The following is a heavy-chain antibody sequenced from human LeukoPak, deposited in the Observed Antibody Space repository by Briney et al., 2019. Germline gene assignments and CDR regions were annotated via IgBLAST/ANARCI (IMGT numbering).Heavy chain of an antibody. V-gene: IGHV3-48*01. CDR1: GFTFSGYS. CDR3: VRNDGDDAFDT. Sequence: GGSLRLSCAASGFTFSGYSMNWFRQAPGRGLEWVSYISSTSTTIYYKDSVKGRFTISRDNAKNSLYLHMTSLRVEDTAVYYCVRNDGDDAFDTWGQGTMVTVSS. D-gene: IGHD4-17*01. J-gene: IGHJ3*02. CDR2: ISSTSTTI.